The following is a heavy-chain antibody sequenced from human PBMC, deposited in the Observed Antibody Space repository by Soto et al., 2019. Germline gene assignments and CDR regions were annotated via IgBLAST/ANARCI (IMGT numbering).Heavy chain of an antibody. CDR3: AKXLGPLRLLNYYFYGLDV. CDR1: GFTVSSTY. J-gene: IGHJ6*02. Sequence: GGSLRLSCNASGFTVSSTYMSWVRQAPGMGLEWVAVIESGGSTHYADSVKGRFTISRDIPKNMIYLQLHTLRAEDTAVYYCAKXLGPLRLLNYYFYGLDVWGPGTTVTVSS. V-gene: IGHV3-53*01. CDR2: IESGGST. D-gene: IGHD2-15*01.